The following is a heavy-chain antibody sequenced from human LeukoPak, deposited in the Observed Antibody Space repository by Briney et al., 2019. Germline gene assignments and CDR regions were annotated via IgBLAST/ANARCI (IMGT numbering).Heavy chain of an antibody. Sequence: PGGSLRLSCVVSGFTFSSYWMSWVRQAPGKGREWVANIKQDGIEKYSVDSVKRRFTISRDNAKNSLYLQMNSLRAEDTAVYYCARDGISYGSYFDYWGQGILVTVSS. J-gene: IGHJ4*02. CDR1: GFTFSSYW. D-gene: IGHD5-18*01. CDR3: ARDGISYGSYFDY. V-gene: IGHV3-7*05. CDR2: IKQDGIEK.